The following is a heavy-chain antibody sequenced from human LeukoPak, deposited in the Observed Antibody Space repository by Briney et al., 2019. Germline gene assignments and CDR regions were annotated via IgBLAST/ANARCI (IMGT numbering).Heavy chain of an antibody. CDR3: AKEGVGYGSGSYNWFDP. CDR1: GSTFSTYA. D-gene: IGHD3-10*01. J-gene: IGHJ5*02. CDR2: ISSGGGST. V-gene: IGHV3-23*01. Sequence: PGGSLRLSCAASGSTFSTYAMNWVRQAPGKGLEWVSTISSGGGSTYYADSVKGRFTISRDNSKNTLSLQMNSLRADDTAIYYCAKEGVGYGSGSYNWFDPWGQGALVTVSS.